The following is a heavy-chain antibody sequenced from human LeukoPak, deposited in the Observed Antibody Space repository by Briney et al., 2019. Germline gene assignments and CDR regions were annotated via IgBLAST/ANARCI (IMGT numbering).Heavy chain of an antibody. CDR1: GYTFISYG. V-gene: IGHV1-18*01. D-gene: IGHD1-26*01. CDR3: ARGEVGGSYGIAFDY. CDR2: ISAYNGNT. Sequence: ASVKVSCKAFGYTFISYGISWVRQAPGQGLEWMGWISAYNGNTNYAQKFQGRVTMTTDTSTSTAYMELRSLRSDDTAVYYCARGEVGGSYGIAFDYWGQGTLVTVSS. J-gene: IGHJ4*02.